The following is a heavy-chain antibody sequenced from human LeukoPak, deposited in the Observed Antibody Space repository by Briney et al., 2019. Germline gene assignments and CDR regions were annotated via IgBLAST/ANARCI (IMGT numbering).Heavy chain of an antibody. J-gene: IGHJ4*02. CDR3: ATKEGSFYFDS. V-gene: IGHV3-30*02. Sequence: GGSLRLSCAASGFSFSDYNMHWVRQAPGKGLEWVSFIEYDATSQKYAEPVKGRFTISRDNSKNTLNLQMTSLRADDTAVYYCATKEGSFYFDSWGQGILVTVSS. CDR1: GFSFSDYN. CDR2: IEYDATSQ.